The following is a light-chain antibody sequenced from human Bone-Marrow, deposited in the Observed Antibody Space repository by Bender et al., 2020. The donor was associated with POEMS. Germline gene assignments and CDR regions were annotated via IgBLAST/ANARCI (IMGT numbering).Light chain of an antibody. CDR1: SSDVGSYNR. CDR2: EVS. Sequence: QSALTQPPSVSGSPGQSVTISCTGTSSDVGSYNRVSWYQQPPGTAPKLMIYEVSNRPSGVPDRFSGSKSGNTASLTISGLQAEDEADYYCSSFTGSNPLDVFGTGTKVTVL. CDR3: SSFTGSNPLDV. J-gene: IGLJ1*01. V-gene: IGLV2-18*02.